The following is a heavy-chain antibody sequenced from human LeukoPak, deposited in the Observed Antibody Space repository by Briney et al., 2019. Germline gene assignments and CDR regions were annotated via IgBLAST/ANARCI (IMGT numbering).Heavy chain of an antibody. CDR3: ARGTRSPDY. Sequence: RSSETLSLTCTVSGGSISSYYWTWIRQPPGKGLEWIGYIYCSGSTNYNPSLKSRVTISVDTSKNQFSLRLSSVTAADTAVYYCARGTRSPDYWGQGTLVTVSS. D-gene: IGHD1-26*01. V-gene: IGHV4-59*01. CDR2: IYCSGST. CDR1: GGSISSYY. J-gene: IGHJ4*02.